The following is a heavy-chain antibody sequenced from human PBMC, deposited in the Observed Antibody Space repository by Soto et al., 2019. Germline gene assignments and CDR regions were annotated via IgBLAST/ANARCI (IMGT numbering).Heavy chain of an antibody. CDR1: GFTFSSYG. D-gene: IGHD5-12*01. CDR2: ISYDGSNK. CDR3: AKPPPDSGYDEQELYYFDY. Sequence: GGSLRLSCAASGFTFSSYGMHWVRQAPGKGLEWVAVISYDGSNKYYADSVKGRFTISRDNSKNTLYLQMNSLRAEDTAVYYCAKPPPDSGYDEQELYYFDYWGQGTLVTVSS. V-gene: IGHV3-30*18. J-gene: IGHJ4*02.